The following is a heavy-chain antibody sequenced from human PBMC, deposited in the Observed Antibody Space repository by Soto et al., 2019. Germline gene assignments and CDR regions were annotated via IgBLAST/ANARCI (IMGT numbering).Heavy chain of an antibody. J-gene: IGHJ2*01. V-gene: IGHV1-69*13. CDR1: GGTFSSYA. CDR3: ARVWATVLLIDWYFDL. D-gene: IGHD4-17*01. CDR2: IIPIFGTA. Sequence: ASVKVSCKASGGTFSSYAISWVRQAPGQGLEWMGGIIPIFGTANYAQKFQGRVTITADESTSTAYMELSSLRSEDTAVYYCARVWATVLLIDWYFDLWGRGTLVTVPQ.